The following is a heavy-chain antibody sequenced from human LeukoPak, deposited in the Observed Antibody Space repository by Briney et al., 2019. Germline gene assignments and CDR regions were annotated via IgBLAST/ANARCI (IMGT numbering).Heavy chain of an antibody. Sequence: GGSLRLSCAASGFTFSSYWMNWARQAPGKGLEWVASINHNGNVNYYVDSVKGRFTISRDNAKNSLYLQMSNLRAEDTAAYFCARGGGLDVWGQGATVTVSS. D-gene: IGHD3-16*01. J-gene: IGHJ6*02. CDR1: GFTFSSYW. CDR3: ARGGGLDV. V-gene: IGHV3-7*03. CDR2: INHNGNVN.